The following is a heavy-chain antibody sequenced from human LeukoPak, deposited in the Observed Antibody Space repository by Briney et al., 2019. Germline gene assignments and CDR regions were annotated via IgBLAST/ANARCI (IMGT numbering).Heavy chain of an antibody. CDR1: GGSIKNADYY. Sequence: PSETLSLTCTVFGGSIKNADYYWGWIRQPPGKELEWIGSVFYSGTTFFNPSLRSRVTMSEDTSKNQFSLNLNFVSDADTGLYYCARVLLYATNWYYAMDVWGQGTTVTVSS. CDR2: VFYSGTT. V-gene: IGHV4-39*07. J-gene: IGHJ6*02. CDR3: ARVLLYATNWYYAMDV. D-gene: IGHD3-10*01.